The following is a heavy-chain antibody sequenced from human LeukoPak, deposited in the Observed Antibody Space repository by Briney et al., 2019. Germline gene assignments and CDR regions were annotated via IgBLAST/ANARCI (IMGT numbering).Heavy chain of an antibody. CDR1: GGSFSGYY. D-gene: IGHD3-22*01. CDR3: ASTYYYDPAAFDI. Sequence: SETLSLTCAVYGGSFSGYYWSWIRQPPGKGLEWIGEINHSGSTNHNPSLKSRVTISVDTSKNQFSLKLSSVTAADTAVYYCASTYYYDPAAFDIWGQGTMVTVSS. CDR2: INHSGST. V-gene: IGHV4-34*01. J-gene: IGHJ3*02.